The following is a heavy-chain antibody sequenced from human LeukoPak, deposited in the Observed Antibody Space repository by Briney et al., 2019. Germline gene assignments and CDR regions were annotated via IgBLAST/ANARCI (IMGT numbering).Heavy chain of an antibody. Sequence: GASVKVSCKASGGTFIRYAISRVRQAPGQGLEWMGGMIPIFGTANYAQKFQGRVTMTRDTSTSTVYMELSSLRSEDTAVYYCARDPIQLWPGSYFDYWGQGTLVTVSS. CDR2: MIPIFGTA. D-gene: IGHD5-18*01. J-gene: IGHJ4*02. V-gene: IGHV1-69*05. CDR1: GGTFIRYA. CDR3: ARDPIQLWPGSYFDY.